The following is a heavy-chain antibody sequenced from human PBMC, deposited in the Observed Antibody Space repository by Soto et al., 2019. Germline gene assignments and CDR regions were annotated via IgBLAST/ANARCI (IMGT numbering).Heavy chain of an antibody. CDR3: ARDASPTGVPLDY. CDR2: IHYSGNT. J-gene: IGHJ4*02. D-gene: IGHD7-27*01. Sequence: QVQLQESGPGLVEPSQTLSLTCTVSGGSISSGGYFWSWIRQHPGKGLEWIGYIHYSGNTYYNPYLKSRITISVDTSKNQFSLNLTSVTAADTAVYYCARDASPTGVPLDYWGQGTLVTVSS. CDR1: GGSISSGGYF. V-gene: IGHV4-31*03.